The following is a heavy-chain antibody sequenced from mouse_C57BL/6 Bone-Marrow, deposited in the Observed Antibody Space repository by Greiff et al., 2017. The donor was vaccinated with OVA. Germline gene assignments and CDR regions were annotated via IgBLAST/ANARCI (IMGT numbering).Heavy chain of an antibody. CDR2: LWSGGST. V-gene: IGHV2-2*01. J-gene: IGHJ4*01. CDR1: GFSLTSYG. D-gene: IGHD1-1*01. Sequence: QVQLKESGPGLVQPSQSLSITCTVSGFSLTSYGVHWVRQSPGKGLEWLGVLWSGGSTAYNAAFISRLSISKDNSKSQVFFKMNSLQADDTAIYYWARKGYYGSSEAMDYWGQGTSVTVSS. CDR3: ARKGYYGSSEAMDY.